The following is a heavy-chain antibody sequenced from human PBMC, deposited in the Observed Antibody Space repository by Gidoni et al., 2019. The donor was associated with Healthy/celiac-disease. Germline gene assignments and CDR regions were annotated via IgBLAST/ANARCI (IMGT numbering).Heavy chain of an antibody. Sequence: QVQLVESGGGVVQPGRSLRLSCAASGFTFSSYGMHWVRQAPGKGLEWVAVIWYDGSNKYYADSVKGRFTISRDNSKNTLYLQMNSLRAEDTAVYYCARGYSSGWYLTAFDIWGQGTMVTVSS. D-gene: IGHD6-19*01. CDR3: ARGYSSGWYLTAFDI. J-gene: IGHJ3*02. CDR2: IWYDGSNK. CDR1: GFTFSSYG. V-gene: IGHV3-33*08.